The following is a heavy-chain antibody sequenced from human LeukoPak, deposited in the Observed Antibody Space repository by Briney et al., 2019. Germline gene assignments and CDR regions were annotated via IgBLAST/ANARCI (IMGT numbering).Heavy chain of an antibody. Sequence: GGSLRLSCAASGFTFSSYAMHWVRQAPGKGLEWVAVISYDGSNKYYADSVKGRFTISRDNSKNTLYLQMNSLRAEDTAVYYCARDDIVVVVAAKGGQGWFDPWGQGTLVTVSS. CDR2: ISYDGSNK. CDR1: GFTFSSYA. CDR3: ARDDIVVVVAAKGGQGWFDP. V-gene: IGHV3-30*04. J-gene: IGHJ5*02. D-gene: IGHD2-15*01.